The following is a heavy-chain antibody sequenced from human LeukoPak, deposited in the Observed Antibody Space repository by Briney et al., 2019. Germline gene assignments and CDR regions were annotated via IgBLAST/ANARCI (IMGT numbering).Heavy chain of an antibody. CDR2: LNSAGSIT. J-gene: IGHJ6*02. D-gene: IGHD6-19*01. CDR1: GFTFSSYW. V-gene: IGHV3-74*01. Sequence: AGGSLRLSCAASGFTFSSYWMHWVRQAPGKGRVWVSTLNSAGSITPYADSVKGRFTISRDNAKNTLYLQMNSLRAEDTAVYYCARDLPTSGWYPYGMDVWGQGTTVTVSS. CDR3: ARDLPTSGWYPYGMDV.